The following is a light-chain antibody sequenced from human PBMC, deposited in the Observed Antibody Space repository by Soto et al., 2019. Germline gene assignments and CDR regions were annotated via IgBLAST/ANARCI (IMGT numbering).Light chain of an antibody. Sequence: DIQMSRSPSTLSASVGDRVTITCRASQSISNSLAWYQQKPGKAPKLLINDASSLERGVPSRFSGSGSGTEFTLTINSLQPDDFATYYCQHYSSYSRTFGQGTNVEIK. CDR1: QSISNS. CDR3: QHYSSYSRT. J-gene: IGKJ1*01. CDR2: DAS. V-gene: IGKV1-5*01.